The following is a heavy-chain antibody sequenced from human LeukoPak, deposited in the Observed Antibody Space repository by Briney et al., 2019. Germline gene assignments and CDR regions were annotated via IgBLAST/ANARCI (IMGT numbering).Heavy chain of an antibody. CDR2: ITWNRDKI. D-gene: IGHD3-22*01. CDR3: AKDLSSAITSALVLDV. CDR1: GFSFDDYA. V-gene: IGHV3-9*01. Sequence: GRSLRLSCTVSGFSFDDYAMHWVRQAPGKGLEWVPGITWNRDKIGYGDSVKGRFTISRDNVKNVLYLQMNSLRPEDTALYCAKDLSSAITSALVLDVWGQGTTVIVSS. J-gene: IGHJ6*02.